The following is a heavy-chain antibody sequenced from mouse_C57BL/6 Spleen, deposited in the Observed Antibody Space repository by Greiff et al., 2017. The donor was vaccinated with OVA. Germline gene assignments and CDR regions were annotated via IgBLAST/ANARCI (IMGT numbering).Heavy chain of an antibody. J-gene: IGHJ3*01. CDR3: ASESYTRTGTGFAY. Sequence: QVQLQQPGAELVMPGASVKLSCKASGYTFTSYWMHWVKQRPGQGLEWIGEIDPSDSYTNYNQKFKGKSTLTVDKSSSTAYMQLSRLTSEDSAVFYCASESYTRTGTGFAYWGQGTLVTVSA. CDR1: GYTFTSYW. CDR2: IDPSDSYT. V-gene: IGHV1-69*01. D-gene: IGHD4-1*01.